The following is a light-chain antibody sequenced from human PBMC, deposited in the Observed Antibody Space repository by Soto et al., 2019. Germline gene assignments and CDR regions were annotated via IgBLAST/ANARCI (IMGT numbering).Light chain of an antibody. CDR3: CSYAGSPYV. CDR2: KGS. V-gene: IGLV2-23*01. CDR1: SSDVGSYDL. J-gene: IGLJ1*01. Sequence: QSALTQPASVSGSPGQSITISCTGTSSDVGSYDLVSWYQQHPGKAPKLMIYKGSKRPSGVSNRFSGSKSGNTASLTISGLQAEDEADYYCCSYAGSPYVFGTGTKLTVL.